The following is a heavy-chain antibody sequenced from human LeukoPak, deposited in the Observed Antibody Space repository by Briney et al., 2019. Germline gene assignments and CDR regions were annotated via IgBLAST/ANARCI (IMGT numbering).Heavy chain of an antibody. CDR3: AKIPYDYIWGSYRYRDDAFDI. V-gene: IGHV3-23*01. J-gene: IGHJ3*02. D-gene: IGHD3-16*02. Sequence: PGGSLRLSCAASGFTFSSYAMSWVRRAPGKGLEWVSAISGSGGSTYYADSVKGRFTISRDNSKNTLYLQMNSLRAEDTAVYYCAKIPYDYIWGSYRYRDDAFDIWGQGTMVTVSS. CDR1: GFTFSSYA. CDR2: ISGSGGST.